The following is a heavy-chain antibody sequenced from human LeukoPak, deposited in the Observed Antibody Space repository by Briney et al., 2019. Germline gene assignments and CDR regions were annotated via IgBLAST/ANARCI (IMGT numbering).Heavy chain of an antibody. Sequence: GGSLRLSCAAPGFTFNDYGMSWVRQAPGKGLEWVSGINWNGGRTGYADSMKGRFIISRGNAKNSLYLQVNSLRAEDTALYYCARNFGGGDSSGPYYWGQGTLVTVSS. D-gene: IGHD3-22*01. CDR3: ARNFGGGDSSGPYY. J-gene: IGHJ4*02. CDR2: INWNGGRT. CDR1: GFTFNDYG. V-gene: IGHV3-20*04.